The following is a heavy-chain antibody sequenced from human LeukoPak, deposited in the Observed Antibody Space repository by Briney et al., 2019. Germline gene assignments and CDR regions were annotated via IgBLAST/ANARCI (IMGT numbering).Heavy chain of an antibody. Sequence: ASVKVSCKASGYTFTGYYMHWVRQAPGQGLEWMGWINSNSGGTNYAQKFQGRVTMTRDTSISTAYMELSRLRSDDTAVYYCAREIAAETNWFDPWGQGTLVTVSS. D-gene: IGHD6-13*01. CDR3: AREIAAETNWFDP. J-gene: IGHJ5*02. V-gene: IGHV1-2*02. CDR1: GYTFTGYY. CDR2: INSNSGGT.